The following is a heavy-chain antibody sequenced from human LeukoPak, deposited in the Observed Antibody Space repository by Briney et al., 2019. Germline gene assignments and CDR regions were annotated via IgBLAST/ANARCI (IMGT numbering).Heavy chain of an antibody. Sequence: GESLRVSCAASGFSFSSYGMHWVRQAPGKWLEWVAFIRYDGSDKYYADSVTGRFTISRDNSKNTLYLQMNSLRAEDTAVYYCAQGTARGYSYGYFDYWGQGTLVTVSS. CDR2: IRYDGSDK. CDR3: AQGTARGYSYGYFDY. J-gene: IGHJ4*02. CDR1: GFSFSSYG. V-gene: IGHV3-30*02. D-gene: IGHD5-18*01.